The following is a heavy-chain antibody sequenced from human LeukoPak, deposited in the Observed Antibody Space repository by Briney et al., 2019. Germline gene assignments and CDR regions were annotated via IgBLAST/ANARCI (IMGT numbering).Heavy chain of an antibody. D-gene: IGHD6-6*01. V-gene: IGHV4-34*01. Sequence: TSETLSLTCAVYGGSFSNYYWSWIRQPPGKGLEWIGEINHSGSTNYNPSLKSRVTISVDTSKNHFPLKLNSTIAADTAVYYCASSAPEYSSSSIDYWGQGTLVTVSS. CDR2: INHSGST. J-gene: IGHJ4*02. CDR3: ASSAPEYSSSSIDY. CDR1: GGSFSNYY.